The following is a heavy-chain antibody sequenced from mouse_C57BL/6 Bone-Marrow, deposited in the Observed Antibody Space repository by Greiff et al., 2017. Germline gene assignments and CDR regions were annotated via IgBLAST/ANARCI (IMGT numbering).Heavy chain of an antibody. CDR2: IWSGGST. V-gene: IGHV2-2*01. J-gene: IGHJ4*01. CDR3: ARKTYYGNRLAMDY. CDR1: GFSLTSYG. Sequence: QVQLKASGPGLVQPSQSLSITCTVLGFSLTSYGVHWVRQSPGRGLEWLGVIWSGGSTDYNAAFISRLSISMDNSKSQVFFKMNSLQADDTAIYYCARKTYYGNRLAMDYWGQGTSVTVSS. D-gene: IGHD2-1*01.